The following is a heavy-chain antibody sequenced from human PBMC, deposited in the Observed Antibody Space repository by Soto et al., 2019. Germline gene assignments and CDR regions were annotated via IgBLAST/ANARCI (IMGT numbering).Heavy chain of an antibody. CDR2: IHNSGSP. CDR1: GQYIKSNFW. D-gene: IGHD4-17*01. V-gene: IGHV4-30-4*01. J-gene: IGHJ4*02. CDR3: ARGSTTEKVDS. Sequence: SETLSLTCLVSGQYIKSNFWWAWIRQSPGKGLEWIGHIHNSGSPYNNPSLKSRVTISADTSKNQFSLKLTSVTAADTAVYYCARGSTTEKVDSWGQGTLVTVSS.